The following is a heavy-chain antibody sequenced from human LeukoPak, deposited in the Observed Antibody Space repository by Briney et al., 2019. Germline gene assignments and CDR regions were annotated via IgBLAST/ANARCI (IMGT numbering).Heavy chain of an antibody. CDR3: ARVKGYSYGLSGWFDP. CDR1: GGSFSGYY. V-gene: IGHV4-34*01. Sequence: SETLSLTCAVYGGSFSGYYWSWIRQPPGKGLEWIGEINHSGSTNYNPSLKSRVTISVDTSKNQFSLKLSSVTAADTAVYYCARVKGYSYGLSGWFDPWGQGTLVTVSS. J-gene: IGHJ5*02. D-gene: IGHD5-18*01. CDR2: INHSGST.